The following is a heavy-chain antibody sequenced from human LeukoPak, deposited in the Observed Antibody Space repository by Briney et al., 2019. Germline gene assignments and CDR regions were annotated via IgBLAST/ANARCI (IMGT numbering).Heavy chain of an antibody. D-gene: IGHD7-27*01. CDR2: ISGSGGST. V-gene: IGHV3-23*01. CDR1: GFTFSSYG. Sequence: GGSLRLSCAASGFTFSSYGMSWVRQAPGKGLEWVSDISGSGGSTYYAESVKGRFTISRDNSKNTLYLQMNSLRAEDTAVYYCANQESEGALGYYYYYMDVWGKGTTVTISS. J-gene: IGHJ6*03. CDR3: ANQESEGALGYYYYYMDV.